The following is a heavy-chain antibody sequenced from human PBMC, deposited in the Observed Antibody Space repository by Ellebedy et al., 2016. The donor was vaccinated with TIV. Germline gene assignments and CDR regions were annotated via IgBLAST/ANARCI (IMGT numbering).Heavy chain of an antibody. CDR1: GYVFSDYY. CDR2: INPSGGST. D-gene: IGHD3-22*01. Sequence: ASVKVSXXASGYVFSDYYMHWVRQAPGQGLEWMGIINPSGGSTSYAQKFQGRVTITADESTSTAYMELSSLRSEDTAVYYCARLHYDSSGYYPAGYWGQGTLVTVSS. J-gene: IGHJ4*02. V-gene: IGHV1-46*01. CDR3: ARLHYDSSGYYPAGY.